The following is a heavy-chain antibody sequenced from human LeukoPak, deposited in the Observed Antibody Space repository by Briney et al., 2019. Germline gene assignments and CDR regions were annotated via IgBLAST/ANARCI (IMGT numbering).Heavy chain of an antibody. J-gene: IGHJ3*02. Sequence: GGSLRLCCAASGFTFSSYEMNWDRQAPGKGLEWVSYISSSGSTIYYADSVKGRFTISRDNAKNSLYLQMNSLRAEDTAVYYCARDTDYGDAFDIWGQGTMVTVSS. V-gene: IGHV3-48*03. CDR2: ISSSGSTI. CDR3: ARDTDYGDAFDI. CDR1: GFTFSSYE. D-gene: IGHD4-17*01.